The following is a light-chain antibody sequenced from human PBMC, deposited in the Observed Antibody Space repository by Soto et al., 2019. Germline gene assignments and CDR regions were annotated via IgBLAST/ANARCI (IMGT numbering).Light chain of an antibody. CDR1: QSIVTY. CDR2: SAS. Sequence: DIQMTQSTSSLSSSVGDSFTITCLASQSIVTYLNWYQQKPGKVPDLLVYSASRLHSGVPSRFSGSGSGTDFGLTISGLQPEDFATYYCQQSYNISWTFGQGTKVDIK. V-gene: IGKV1-39*01. J-gene: IGKJ1*01. CDR3: QQSYNISWT.